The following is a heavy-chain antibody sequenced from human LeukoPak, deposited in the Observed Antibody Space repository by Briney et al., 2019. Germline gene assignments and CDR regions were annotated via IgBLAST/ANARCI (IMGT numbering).Heavy chain of an antibody. V-gene: IGHV3-74*01. J-gene: IGHJ5*01. CDR3: VRDWDHFDFDS. CDR2: IKGDGSHT. CDR1: GFTFSNYW. Sequence: GGSLRLSCAASGFTFSNYWMHWVRQAPGKGLVWVSRIKGDGSHTIYADSVKGRFTISRDNAKNTLYLQMKSLRDEDTAVYYCVRDWDHFDFDSWGQGTMVTVSS. D-gene: IGHD1-26*01.